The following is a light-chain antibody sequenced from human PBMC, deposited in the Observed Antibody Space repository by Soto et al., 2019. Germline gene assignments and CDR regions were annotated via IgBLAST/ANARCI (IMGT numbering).Light chain of an antibody. CDR1: QSISSY. J-gene: IGKJ4*01. Sequence: DIQMTQKPSSLSASLVDIVTITFRSSQSISSYLNWYQQKPGKAPKLLIYAASSLQSGVPSRFSGSGSGTDFTLTISSLQPEDFATYYCQQSYSTPLTFGGGTKVDIK. V-gene: IGKV1-39*01. CDR2: AAS. CDR3: QQSYSTPLT.